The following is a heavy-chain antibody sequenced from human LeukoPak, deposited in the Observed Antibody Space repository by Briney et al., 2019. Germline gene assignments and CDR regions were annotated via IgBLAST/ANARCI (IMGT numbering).Heavy chain of an antibody. D-gene: IGHD6-6*01. Sequence: SETLSLTCTVSGGSISSYYWSWIRQPPGKGLEWIGYIYYSGSTNYNPALKSRVTISVDTSKNQFSLKLSAVTAADTAVYYCARVGSSSSLGYWGEGPLVTVSS. CDR1: GGSISSYY. CDR3: ARVGSSSSLGY. J-gene: IGHJ4*02. V-gene: IGHV4-59*01. CDR2: IYYSGST.